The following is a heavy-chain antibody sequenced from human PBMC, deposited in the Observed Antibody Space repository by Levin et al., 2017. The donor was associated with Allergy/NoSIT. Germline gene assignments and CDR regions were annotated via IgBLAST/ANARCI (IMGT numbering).Heavy chain of an antibody. J-gene: IGHJ4*02. CDR2: IDPSDSYT. D-gene: IGHD6-13*01. CDR3: ARHQLEEHRLVLYFDS. CDR1: GSTFTNYY. Sequence: TGGSMRLSCKVSGSTFTNYYISWVRQMPGKGLEWMGRIDPSDSYTNYSPSFQGHVTISVDRSITTAYLQWSSLAASDTAMYYCARHQLEEHRLVLYFDSWGQGTLVTVSS. V-gene: IGHV5-10-1*01.